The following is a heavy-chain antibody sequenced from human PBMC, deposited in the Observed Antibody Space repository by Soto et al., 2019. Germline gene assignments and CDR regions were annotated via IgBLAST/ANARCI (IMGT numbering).Heavy chain of an antibody. CDR2: IYYSGST. V-gene: IGHV4-39*01. J-gene: IGHJ4*02. CDR3: ARQDIVLMVYANDY. CDR1: GGSISSSSYY. D-gene: IGHD2-8*01. Sequence: SETLSLTCTVSGGSISSSSYYWGWIRQPPGKGLEWIGSIYYSGSTYYNPSLKSRVTISVDTSKNQFSLKLSSVTAADTAVYYCARQDIVLMVYANDYWGKGTLVTVS.